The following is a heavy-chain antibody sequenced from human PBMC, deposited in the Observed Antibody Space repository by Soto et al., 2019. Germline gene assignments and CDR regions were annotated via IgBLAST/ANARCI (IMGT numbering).Heavy chain of an antibody. CDR1: GGSISSYY. CDR2: IYYSGST. J-gene: IGHJ5*02. V-gene: IGHV4-59*01. CDR3: ARNVEFYYGSGSYYRECCWFDP. Sequence: TSETLSLTCTVSGGSISSYYWSWIRQPPGKGLEWIGYIYYSGSTNYNPSLKSRVTISVDTSKNQFSLKLSSVTAADTAVYYCARNVEFYYGSGSYYRECCWFDPWGQGTLVTVSS. D-gene: IGHD3-10*01.